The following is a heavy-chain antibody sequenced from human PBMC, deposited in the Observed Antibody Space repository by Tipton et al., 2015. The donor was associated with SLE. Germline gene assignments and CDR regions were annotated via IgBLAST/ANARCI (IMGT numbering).Heavy chain of an antibody. V-gene: IGHV4-34*01. CDR3: ARRIGRDYKLFDP. CDR1: GGSFSGYY. D-gene: IGHD2-21*01. Sequence: TLSLTCTVYGGSFSGYYWSWIRQPPGKGLEWIGEINHSGSTNYNPSLKSRVTISVDTSKNQFSLKLTSVTAADTAVYYCARRIGRDYKLFDPWGQGTLVTVSS. J-gene: IGHJ5*02. CDR2: INHSGST.